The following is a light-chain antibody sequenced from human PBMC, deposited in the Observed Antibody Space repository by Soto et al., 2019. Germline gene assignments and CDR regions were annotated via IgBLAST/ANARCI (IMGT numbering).Light chain of an antibody. Sequence: DIQMTQSPSTLSASVGDRVTITCRASQSISSWLAWYQQKPGKAPKLLIYDASSLESGVPLRFSGSGSGTEFTLTISSLQPDDFATYYCQQYSTYWTFGQGTKVDIK. J-gene: IGKJ1*01. CDR2: DAS. CDR1: QSISSW. CDR3: QQYSTYWT. V-gene: IGKV1-5*01.